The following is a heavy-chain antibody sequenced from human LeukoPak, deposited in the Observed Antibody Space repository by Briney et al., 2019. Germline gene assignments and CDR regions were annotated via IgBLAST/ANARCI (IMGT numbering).Heavy chain of an antibody. Sequence: ASVNVSCKASGYTFTGYYMHWVRQAPGQGLEWMGWINPNSGGTNYAQKFRGRVTMTRDTSNSTAYMDLSRLRSDDTAVYYCARDDDFVDYWGQGSLVTVSS. D-gene: IGHD1-1*01. CDR3: ARDDDFVDY. V-gene: IGHV1-2*02. CDR2: INPNSGGT. CDR1: GYTFTGYY. J-gene: IGHJ4*02.